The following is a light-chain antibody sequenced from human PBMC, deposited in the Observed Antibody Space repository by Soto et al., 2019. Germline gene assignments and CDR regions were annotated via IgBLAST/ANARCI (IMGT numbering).Light chain of an antibody. CDR1: SSDVGGYNY. V-gene: IGLV2-11*01. J-gene: IGLJ2*01. Sequence: QSALTQPRSVSGSPGQSVTISCTGTSSDVGGYNYVSWYQQHPGKAPKLMIYDVSKRPSGVPDRFSGSKSGNTASLTISGLQAEDEADYYCCSYAGSYPFEVFGGGTKLTVL. CDR2: DVS. CDR3: CSYAGSYPFEV.